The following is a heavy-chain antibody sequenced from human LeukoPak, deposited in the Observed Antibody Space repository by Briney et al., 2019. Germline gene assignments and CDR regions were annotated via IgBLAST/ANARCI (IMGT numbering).Heavy chain of an antibody. CDR2: ITTSGPTT. CDR1: GITFSSYA. Sequence: GGSLRLSCAASGITFSSYAMNWVRQAPGKGLEWVSSITTSGPTTYYADSVKGRFTVSRDNSKNTLYLQMNSLRAEDTAVYYCAKCVGAIVFYWGQGTLVTVSS. V-gene: IGHV3-23*01. J-gene: IGHJ4*02. CDR3: AKCVGAIVFY. D-gene: IGHD3-22*01.